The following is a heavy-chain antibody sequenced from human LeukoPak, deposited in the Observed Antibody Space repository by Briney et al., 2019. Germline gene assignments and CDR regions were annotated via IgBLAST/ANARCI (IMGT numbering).Heavy chain of an antibody. CDR3: ARDTRGARDNYFDY. J-gene: IGHJ4*02. CDR1: GFTFRSCA. D-gene: IGHD3-16*01. Sequence: PGSSLRLSFADSGFTFRSCAMHWVRQAPGKGLEWLAVISYDGSNKYYADSVKGRFTISRDNSKNTLYLQMNSLRAEDTAVYYCARDTRGARDNYFDYWGQGTLVTVSS. V-gene: IGHV3-30-3*01. CDR2: ISYDGSNK.